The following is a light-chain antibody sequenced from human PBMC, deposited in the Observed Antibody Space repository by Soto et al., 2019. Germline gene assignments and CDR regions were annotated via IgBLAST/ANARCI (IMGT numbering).Light chain of an antibody. J-gene: IGLJ3*02. CDR1: SSNIGAGYN. CDR2: GDT. Sequence: QSVLTQPPSVSGAPGQRVTISCTGSSSNIGAGYNVHWYQQLPGSAPQLLIYGDTNRPSGVSDRFSGSKSGTSASLAITGLQAEDEADYYCQSYDSGHWVFGGGTKLTVL. V-gene: IGLV1-40*01. CDR3: QSYDSGHWV.